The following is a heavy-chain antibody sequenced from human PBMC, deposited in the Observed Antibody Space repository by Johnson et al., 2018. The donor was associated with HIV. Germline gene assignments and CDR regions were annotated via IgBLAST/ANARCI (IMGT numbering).Heavy chain of an antibody. D-gene: IGHD5-18*01. J-gene: IGHJ3*02. V-gene: IGHV3-30*04. CDR3: ARLPSGYSRDAFDI. CDR2: ISFDGRSK. CDR1: GFTFSSYP. Sequence: QVQLVESGGGVVQPGKSLRLSCAASGFTFSSYPMHWVRQAPGKGLEWVAVISFDGRSKFYADSAKGRFNISRDNSKNTLYLQMNSLRAEDTALYYCARLPSGYSRDAFDIWGQGTMVTVSS.